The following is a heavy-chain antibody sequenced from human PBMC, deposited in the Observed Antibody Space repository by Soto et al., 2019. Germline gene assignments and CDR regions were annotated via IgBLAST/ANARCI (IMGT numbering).Heavy chain of an antibody. V-gene: IGHV4-39*01. CDR2: IYYSGTS. CDR3: TDMRGQWLPRD. J-gene: IGHJ4*02. Sequence: SETLSLTCRVSGGLIRVSDYYWGWVREPPGKGLEWIGNIYYSGTSYSYPSLKGRVTMSVDTSKNQFSMRLSPVTAADTAVYYCTDMRGQWLPRDWGRGIMVT. D-gene: IGHD6-19*01. CDR1: GGLIRVSDYY.